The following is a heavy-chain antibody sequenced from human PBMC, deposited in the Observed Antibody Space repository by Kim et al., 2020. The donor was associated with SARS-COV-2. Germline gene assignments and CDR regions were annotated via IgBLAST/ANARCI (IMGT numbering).Heavy chain of an antibody. CDR1: GGSISVGTNH. D-gene: IGHD4-17*01. V-gene: IGHV4-39*01. CDR3: ARVTVASYFYYGVDV. Sequence: SETLSLTCIVSGGSISVGTNHWGWFRQPPGTGLEWIGSVSNSGTTYYNPSLKSRLTMSVDSSNNLFSFKLTSLTAADTAFYYCARVTVASYFYYGVDVWGQGTTVTVSS. CDR2: VSNSGTT. J-gene: IGHJ6*02.